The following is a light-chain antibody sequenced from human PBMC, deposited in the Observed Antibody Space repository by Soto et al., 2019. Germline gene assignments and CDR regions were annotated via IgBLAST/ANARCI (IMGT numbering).Light chain of an antibody. Sequence: QSVLTQPPSASGTPGQRVTISCYGSSSNIGSNTVNWYQHLPGTTPKLLIYSNIQRPSGVPDRFSGSKSGTSASLAISGLQSEDEAGYFCAAWDDSLKGVVFGGGTKVTVL. CDR3: AAWDDSLKGVV. J-gene: IGLJ2*01. CDR2: SNI. V-gene: IGLV1-44*01. CDR1: SSNIGSNT.